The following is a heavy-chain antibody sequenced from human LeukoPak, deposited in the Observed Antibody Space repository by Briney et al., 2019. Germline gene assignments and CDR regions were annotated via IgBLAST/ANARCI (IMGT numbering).Heavy chain of an antibody. V-gene: IGHV4-30-2*01. Sequence: SQTLSRTCAVSGGSISSGGYSWSWIRQPPGKGLEWIGYIYHSGSTYYNPSLKSRVTISVDRSKNQFSLKLSSVTAADTAVYYCARGSGNMVRGDFDYWGQGTLVTVSS. D-gene: IGHD3-10*01. CDR1: GGSISSGGYS. CDR3: ARGSGNMVRGDFDY. CDR2: IYHSGST. J-gene: IGHJ4*02.